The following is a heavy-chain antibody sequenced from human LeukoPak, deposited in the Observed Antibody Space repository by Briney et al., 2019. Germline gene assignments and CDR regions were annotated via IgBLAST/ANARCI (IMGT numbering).Heavy chain of an antibody. CDR3: ARSGPTVTFDY. CDR1: GYTFTGYY. Sequence: ASVKVSCKASGYTFTGYYMHWVRQAPGQGVEWMGRINPNSGGTNYAQKFQGRVTMTRDTSITTAYMELSRLRSDDTAVYYCARSGPTVTFDYWGQGTLVTVSS. J-gene: IGHJ4*02. D-gene: IGHD4-17*01. V-gene: IGHV1-2*06. CDR2: INPNSGGT.